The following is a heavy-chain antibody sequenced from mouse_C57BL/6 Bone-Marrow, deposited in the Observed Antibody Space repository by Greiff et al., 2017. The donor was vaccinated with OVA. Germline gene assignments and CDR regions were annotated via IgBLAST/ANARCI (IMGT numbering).Heavy chain of an antibody. J-gene: IGHJ2*01. CDR2: INPSSGYT. CDR1: GYTFTSYT. Sequence: VQLQQSGAELARPGASVKMSCKASGYTFTSYTLHWVKQRPGQGLEWIGYINPSSGYTKYNQKFKTKATLTADKSSSTAYMQLSSLTSEDSAVYYCARQLSGCFDYWGQGTTLTVSS. CDR3: ARQLSGCFDY. D-gene: IGHD3-1*01. V-gene: IGHV1-4*01.